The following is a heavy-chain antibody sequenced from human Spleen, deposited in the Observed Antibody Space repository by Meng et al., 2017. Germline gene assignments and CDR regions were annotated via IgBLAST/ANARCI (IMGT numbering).Heavy chain of an antibody. CDR3: ARAEYGSGSYYSGYFDY. CDR1: GFAFSSYT. CDR2: ISYDGSNE. Sequence: GESLKISCAASGFAFSSYTMHWVRQAPGEGLEWVSVISYDGSNEYYADSVKGRFTISRDNSKNTLYLQMNSLRAEDTAVYYCARAEYGSGSYYSGYFDYWGQGTLVTVSS. V-gene: IGHV3-30*04. J-gene: IGHJ4*02. D-gene: IGHD3-10*01.